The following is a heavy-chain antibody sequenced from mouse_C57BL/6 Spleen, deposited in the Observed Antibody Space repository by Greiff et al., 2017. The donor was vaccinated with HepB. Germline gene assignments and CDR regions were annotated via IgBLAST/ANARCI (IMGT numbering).Heavy chain of an antibody. Sequence: EVKLMESGPGLVKPSQSLSLTCSVTGYYITSGYYWNWIRQFPGNKLEWMGYISYDGSNNYNPSLKNRISITRDTSKNQFFLKLNSVTTEDTATYYCARDYGNFWYFDVWGTGTTVTVSS. V-gene: IGHV3-6*01. CDR3: ARDYGNFWYFDV. D-gene: IGHD2-1*01. CDR1: GYYITSGYY. J-gene: IGHJ1*03. CDR2: ISYDGSN.